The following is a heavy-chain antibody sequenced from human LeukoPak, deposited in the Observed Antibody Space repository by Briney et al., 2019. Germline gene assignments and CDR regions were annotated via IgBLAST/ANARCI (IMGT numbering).Heavy chain of an antibody. CDR2: IYHSGTT. Sequence: PSETLSLTCTVSVYSISSGYYWSWIRQPPGKGLEWIGSIYHSGTTYYNPSLKSRVTISVDTSKNQFSLKLSSVTAADTAVYYCARVKGRLSWFDPWGQGTLFTVSS. J-gene: IGHJ5*02. CDR1: VYSISSGYY. V-gene: IGHV4-38-2*02. CDR3: ARVKGRLSWFDP.